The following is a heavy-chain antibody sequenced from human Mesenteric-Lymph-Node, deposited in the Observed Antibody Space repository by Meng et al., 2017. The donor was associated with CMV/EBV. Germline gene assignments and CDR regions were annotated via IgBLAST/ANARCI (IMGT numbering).Heavy chain of an antibody. D-gene: IGHD3-10*01. CDR1: GFTFSSYA. V-gene: IGHV3-23*03. Sequence: GESLKISCAASGFTFSSYAMSWVRQAPGKGLEWVSVIYSGGSSTYYADSVKGRFTISRDNSKNTLYLQMNSLRAEDTAVYYCAREVVTYYGTGGDAFDIWGQGTMVTVSS. CDR3: AREVVTYYGTGGDAFDI. J-gene: IGHJ3*02. CDR2: IYSGGSST.